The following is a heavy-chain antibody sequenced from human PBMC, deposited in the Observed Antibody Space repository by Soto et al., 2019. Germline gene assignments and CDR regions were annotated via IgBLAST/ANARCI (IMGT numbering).Heavy chain of an antibody. CDR1: GCRFVTHG. CDR2: IYPGDSDT. CDR3: ARAGDGGGYDWRVLAY. D-gene: IGHD5-12*01. Sequence: VVPLRVRCNVAGCRFVTHGSRCVRQKPGKGLEWMGVIYPGDSDTKYSPSFQGQVTISADKSINTAYLQWNTLKASDTAMYYFARAGDGGGYDWRVLAYWGKGTLVPVSP. J-gene: IGHJ4*02. V-gene: IGHV5-51*01.